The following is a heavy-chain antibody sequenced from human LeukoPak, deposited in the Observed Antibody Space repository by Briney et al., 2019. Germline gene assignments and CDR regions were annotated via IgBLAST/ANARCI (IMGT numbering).Heavy chain of an antibody. CDR3: ARGLESIVGATNLDY. CDR2: INPSGGST. Sequence: ASVKVSCKASGYTFTSYYMHWVRQAPGQGLEWMGIINPSGGSTSYAQKFQGRVTMTGDTSTSTVYMELSSLRSEDTAVYYCARGLESIVGATNLDYWGQGTLVTVSS. CDR1: GYTFTSYY. J-gene: IGHJ4*02. D-gene: IGHD1-26*01. V-gene: IGHV1-46*01.